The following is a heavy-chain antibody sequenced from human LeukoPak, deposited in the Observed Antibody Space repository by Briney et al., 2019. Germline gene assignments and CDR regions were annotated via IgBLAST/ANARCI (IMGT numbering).Heavy chain of an antibody. CDR2: ISSSSSYI. Sequence: GGSLRLSCAASGFTFSSYSMNWVRQAPGKGLEWVSFISSSSSYIYYADSVKGRFTISRDNAKNSLYLQMNSLRAEDTAVYYCARDQYDYGDVGYFDYWGQGTLVTVSS. CDR3: ARDQYDYGDVGYFDY. D-gene: IGHD4-17*01. V-gene: IGHV3-21*01. CDR1: GFTFSSYS. J-gene: IGHJ4*02.